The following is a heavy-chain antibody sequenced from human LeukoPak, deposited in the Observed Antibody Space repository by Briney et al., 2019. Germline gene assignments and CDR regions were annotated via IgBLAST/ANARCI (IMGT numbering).Heavy chain of an antibody. CDR2: IYYSGST. J-gene: IGHJ6*03. V-gene: IGHV4-39*01. D-gene: IGHD3-9*01. Sequence: KPSETLSLTCTVSGGSISSSSYYWGWIRQPPGKGLEWIGSIYYSGSTYDNPSLKSRVTISVDTSKNQFSLKLYSVTAAATAVYYCARGGSTLHSAGGHDIEFYYYYYMAVWGKGTTVTISS. CDR3: ARGGSTLHSAGGHDIEFYYYYYMAV. CDR1: GGSISSSSYY.